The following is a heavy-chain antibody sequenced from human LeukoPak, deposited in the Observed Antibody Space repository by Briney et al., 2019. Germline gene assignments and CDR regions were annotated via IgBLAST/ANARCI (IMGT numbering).Heavy chain of an antibody. J-gene: IGHJ4*02. CDR3: ARQGAFYSSSWEVDY. CDR1: GYSFTSYW. V-gene: IGHV5-51*01. D-gene: IGHD6-13*01. Sequence: GESLKISCKGSGYSFTSYWVGWVRQMPGKGLEWMGIIYPGDSDTRYSPSFQGQVTISADKSISTAYLQWSSLKASDTAMYYCARQGAFYSSSWEVDYWGQGTLVTVSS. CDR2: IYPGDSDT.